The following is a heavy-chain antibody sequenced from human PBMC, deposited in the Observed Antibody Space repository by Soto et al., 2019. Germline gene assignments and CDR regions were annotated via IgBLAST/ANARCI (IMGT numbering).Heavy chain of an antibody. CDR2: ISGSGATT. J-gene: IGHJ5*02. CDR1: GFTFSNYA. CDR3: AKDQGIASRPRWFDP. D-gene: IGHD6-6*01. Sequence: EVQLLESGGGLVQPGGSLRLSCAASGFTFSNYAMSWVRRAPGKGLEWVSGISGSGATTYYADSVRGRFTISRDNSKNTLSLQMNSLRAEDTAVYYCAKDQGIASRPRWFDPWGQGTRVTVPS. V-gene: IGHV3-23*01.